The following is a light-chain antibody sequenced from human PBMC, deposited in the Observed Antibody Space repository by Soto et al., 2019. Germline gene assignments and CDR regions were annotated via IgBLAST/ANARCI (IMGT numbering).Light chain of an antibody. CDR1: SSDVGTYDY. CDR2: AVS. V-gene: IGLV2-14*01. Sequence: QSVLTQPASVSGSPGQSITISCTGTSSDVGTYDYVSWYQQYPGKAPKLMIYAVSRRPSGVSNRFSGSKSGNTASLTISGLQAEDEADYYCTSSTLSSTYVFGTGTKLTVL. CDR3: TSSTLSSTYV. J-gene: IGLJ1*01.